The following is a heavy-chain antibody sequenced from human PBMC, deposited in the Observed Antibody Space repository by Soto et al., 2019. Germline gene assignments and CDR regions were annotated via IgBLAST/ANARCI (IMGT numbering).Heavy chain of an antibody. CDR1: GFTFSSYG. CDR2: ICYDGSNK. Sequence: GGSLRLSCAASGFTFSSYGMHWVRQAPGKGLEWVAVICYDGSNKYYADSVKGRFTISRDNSKNTLYLQMNSLRAEDTAVYYCAKDHIYDILTGYYRGCFDYWGQGTLVTVSS. D-gene: IGHD3-9*01. V-gene: IGHV3-33*06. CDR3: AKDHIYDILTGYYRGCFDY. J-gene: IGHJ4*02.